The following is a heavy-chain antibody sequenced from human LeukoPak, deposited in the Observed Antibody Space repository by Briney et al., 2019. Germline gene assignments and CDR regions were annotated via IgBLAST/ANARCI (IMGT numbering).Heavy chain of an antibody. J-gene: IGHJ4*02. V-gene: IGHV3-53*01. CDR2: IYTGGNT. Sequence: GGSLRLSCAASGFTVNSNYMMWVRQAPGKGLEWVSIIYTGGNTYYADSVRGRFTISRDNAKNSLYLQMNSLRAEDTAMYYCARDSSGSYQFDYWGQGTLVTVSS. D-gene: IGHD1-26*01. CDR3: ARDSSGSYQFDY. CDR1: GFTVNSNY.